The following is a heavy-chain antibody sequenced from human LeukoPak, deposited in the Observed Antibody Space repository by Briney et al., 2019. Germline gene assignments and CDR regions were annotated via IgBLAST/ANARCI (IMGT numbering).Heavy chain of an antibody. Sequence: GGSLRLSCAASGFTFSSYSMNWVRQAPGKGLEWVSSISSSSGYIYYADSVKGRFTISRDNAKNSLYLQMNSLRAEDTAVYYCAKRGYSSGWYGAFDIWGQGTMVTVSS. D-gene: IGHD6-19*01. CDR3: AKRGYSSGWYGAFDI. J-gene: IGHJ3*02. CDR1: GFTFSSYS. V-gene: IGHV3-21*01. CDR2: ISSSSGYI.